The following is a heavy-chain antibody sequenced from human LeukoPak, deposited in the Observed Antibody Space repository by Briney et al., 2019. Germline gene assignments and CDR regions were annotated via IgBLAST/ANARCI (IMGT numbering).Heavy chain of an antibody. Sequence: PSETLSLTCNVSGGSISSSRYYWGWIRQPPGKGLEWIGSVYYSGSTYYNPSLKSRVTISVDTSKSQFSLKLSSVTAADTAVYYCARQSQWPEFDYWGQGTLVTVSS. J-gene: IGHJ4*02. CDR2: VYYSGST. D-gene: IGHD6-19*01. CDR1: GGSISSSRYY. V-gene: IGHV4-39*01. CDR3: ARQSQWPEFDY.